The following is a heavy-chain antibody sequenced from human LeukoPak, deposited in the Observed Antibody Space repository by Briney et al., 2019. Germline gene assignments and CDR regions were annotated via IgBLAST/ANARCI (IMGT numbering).Heavy chain of an antibody. Sequence: SETLSLTCIVSGASLNSSGHFWVWIRQPPGKGLEWIGSIFFDGTTYHNPSLKGRVTISVDTSKNQFSLRLNSVTAADTAVYYCARDGDPYYYVRGPFDYWGQGTLVTVSS. CDR1: GASLNSSGHF. V-gene: IGHV4-39*07. J-gene: IGHJ4*02. CDR3: ARDGDPYYYVRGPFDY. D-gene: IGHD3-10*02. CDR2: IFFDGTT.